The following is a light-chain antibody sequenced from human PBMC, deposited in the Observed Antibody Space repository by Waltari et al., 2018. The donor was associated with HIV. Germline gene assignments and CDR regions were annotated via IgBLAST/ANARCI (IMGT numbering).Light chain of an antibody. CDR3: QQYGSSPQT. Sequence: VLNKSPGTLSLAPGERATLSCRASQNVGGTYVAWYQQKPGQAPRRLTYGASNRPTGVPDRFSGSGTGTDFTLTISRLEPEDFAVYYCQQYGSSPQTFGQGTKVEIK. CDR1: QNVGGTY. V-gene: IGKV3-20*01. CDR2: GAS. J-gene: IGKJ2*01.